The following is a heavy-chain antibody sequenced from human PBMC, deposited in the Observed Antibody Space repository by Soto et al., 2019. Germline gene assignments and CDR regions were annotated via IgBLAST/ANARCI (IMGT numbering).Heavy chain of an antibody. J-gene: IGHJ4*02. V-gene: IGHV1-3*04. CDR1: GYTFTSYY. D-gene: IGHD2-21*01. CDR3: ASCNCGYVCYNYY. Sequence: GASVKVSCKASGYTFTSYYMHWVRQAPGQGLEWMGWINTGNGDTKYSQKFQGRVTITRDTSASTAYMELSSLTSEDTAVYYCASCNCGYVCYNYYWGQENLLTVSS. CDR2: INTGNGDT.